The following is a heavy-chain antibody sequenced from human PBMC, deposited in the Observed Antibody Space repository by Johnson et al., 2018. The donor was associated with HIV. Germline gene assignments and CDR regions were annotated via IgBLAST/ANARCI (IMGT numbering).Heavy chain of an antibody. CDR2: ISGSGGST. CDR3: ALRQLVTMDDAFDI. CDR1: GFTFRSYP. J-gene: IGHJ3*02. V-gene: IGHV3-23*04. D-gene: IGHD6-13*01. Sequence: VQLVESGGGVVHPGRSLRLSCAASGFTFRSYPMNWVRQAPGKGLEWVSAISGSGGSTYYADSVKGRVTISRDNSKNTLYLQMNSLRAEDTAVYYCALRQLVTMDDAFDIWGQGTMVTVSS.